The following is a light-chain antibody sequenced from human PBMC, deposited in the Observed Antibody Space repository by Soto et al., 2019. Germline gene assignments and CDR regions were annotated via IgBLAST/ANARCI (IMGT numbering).Light chain of an antibody. J-gene: IGLJ2*01. V-gene: IGLV1-40*01. CDR2: GNY. CDR3: QSYDSSLSGVV. Sequence: QSVLTQPPSVSGAPGQRVTISCTGSSSDIGAGYDVQWYQQLPGTAPKLLIYGNYNRPSGVPDRFSGSKSGTSASLAITGLQADDEADYYCQSYDSSLSGVVFGGGTKLTVL. CDR1: SSDIGAGYD.